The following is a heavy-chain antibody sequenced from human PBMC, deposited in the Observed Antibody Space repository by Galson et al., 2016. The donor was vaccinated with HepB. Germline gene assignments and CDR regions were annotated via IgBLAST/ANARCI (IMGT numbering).Heavy chain of an antibody. D-gene: IGHD3-22*01. Sequence: SVKVSCKASGYTFISYAIHWVRQAPGQRLEWMGWINAGNGKTQYSQKFQGRVTITRDTSASTAYMELSSLRSEDTAVYYCARDLGMSTMIEVITGVFACWGQGTLVTVSS. CDR2: INAGNGKT. CDR3: ARDLGMSTMIEVITGVFAC. CDR1: GYTFISYA. V-gene: IGHV1-3*01. J-gene: IGHJ4*02.